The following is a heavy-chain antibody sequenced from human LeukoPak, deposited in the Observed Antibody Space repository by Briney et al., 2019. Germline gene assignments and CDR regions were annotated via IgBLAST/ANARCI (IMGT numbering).Heavy chain of an antibody. D-gene: IGHD1-1*01. Sequence: PSETLPLTCTVSGGSINSYYWSWIRQPPGKGLEWIGYIYYSGSTNYNPSLKSRVTISVDTSKNQLSLKLSSVTAADTAVYYCARDESGTSAFDIWGQGTMVTVSS. CDR3: ARDESGTSAFDI. CDR2: IYYSGST. CDR1: GGSINSYY. J-gene: IGHJ3*02. V-gene: IGHV4-59*01.